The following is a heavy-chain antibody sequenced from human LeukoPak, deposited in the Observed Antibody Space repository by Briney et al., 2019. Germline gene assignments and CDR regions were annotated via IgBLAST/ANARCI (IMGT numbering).Heavy chain of an antibody. CDR1: GFTFSNYY. CDR3: ARNLIAAAGRVFDY. Sequence: LRLSCAASGFTFSNYYMSWIRQPPGKGLEWIGEINHSGSTNYNPSLKSRVTISVDTSKNQFSLKLSSVTAADTAVYYCARNLIAAAGRVFDYWGQGTLVTVSS. CDR2: INHSGST. D-gene: IGHD6-13*01. V-gene: IGHV4-34*01. J-gene: IGHJ4*02.